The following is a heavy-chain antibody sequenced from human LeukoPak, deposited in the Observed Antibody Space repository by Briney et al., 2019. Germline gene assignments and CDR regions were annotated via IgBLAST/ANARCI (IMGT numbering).Heavy chain of an antibody. CDR2: IYYSGST. D-gene: IGHD2-8*01. J-gene: IGHJ4*02. CDR3: ATHDCTNGVCYPFDY. Sequence: SETLSLTCTVSGGSLSSGDYYWSWIRQPPGKGLEWIGYIYYSGSTYYNPSLKSRVTISVDTSKNQFSLKLSSVTAADTAVYYCATHDCTNGVCYPFDYWGQGTLVTVSS. V-gene: IGHV4-30-4*08. CDR1: GGSLSSGDYY.